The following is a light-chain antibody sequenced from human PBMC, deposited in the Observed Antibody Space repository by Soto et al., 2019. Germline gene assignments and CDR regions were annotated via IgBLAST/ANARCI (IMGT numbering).Light chain of an antibody. V-gene: IGKV3-20*01. Sequence: EIVLTQSPGALSLSPGERATLSCRASQSVSSNSIAWYRQKPGQAPRLVMYGGFSRPTGIPDRFSGSGSGTDFTLTISRLEPEDFALYYCQYYGGSSRTFGQGPKVEIK. CDR1: QSVSSNS. CDR3: QYYGGSSRT. CDR2: GGF. J-gene: IGKJ1*01.